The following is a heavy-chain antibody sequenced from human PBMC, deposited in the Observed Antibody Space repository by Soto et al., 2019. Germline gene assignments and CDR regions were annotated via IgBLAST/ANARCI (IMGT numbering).Heavy chain of an antibody. Sequence: GGSLRLSCAASGFTFSSYWMHWVRQAPGKGLVWVSRINSDGSSTSYADSVKGRFTISRDNAKNTLYLQMNSLRAEDTAVYYCARGNSNYDFWSGYRPGHMDVWGKGTTVTVSS. D-gene: IGHD3-3*01. CDR2: INSDGSST. V-gene: IGHV3-74*01. CDR3: ARGNSNYDFWSGYRPGHMDV. CDR1: GFTFSSYW. J-gene: IGHJ6*03.